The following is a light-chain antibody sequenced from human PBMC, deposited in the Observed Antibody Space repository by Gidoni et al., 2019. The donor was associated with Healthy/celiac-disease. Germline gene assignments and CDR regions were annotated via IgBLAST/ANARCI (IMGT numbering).Light chain of an antibody. V-gene: IGLV2-14*01. CDR3: CSYTSTSTPII. CDR2: EVS. Sequence: QSALTQPASVSGSPGQSITIPCTGTSRDVGGHNYVSWYPRHPGKAPRLMIYEVSNRPSGISNRFSGSKSGDTASLTISGLQAEDEADYYCCSYTSTSTPIIFGGGTKLTVL. CDR1: SRDVGGHNY. J-gene: IGLJ2*01.